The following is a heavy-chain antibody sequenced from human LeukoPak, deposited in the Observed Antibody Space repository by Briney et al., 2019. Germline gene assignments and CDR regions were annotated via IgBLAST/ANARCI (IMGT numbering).Heavy chain of an antibody. CDR3: ARDRGRTWADY. CDR2: INQDESER. Sequence: GGSLRLSCAASGFTFSSYWMSWVRQAPGKGLEWVANINQDESERYYVDSVKGRFTISRDNAKNSLYLQMNSLRAEDTAVYYCARDRGRTWADYWGQGTLVTLSA. J-gene: IGHJ4*02. D-gene: IGHD3-16*01. V-gene: IGHV3-7*01. CDR1: GFTFSSYW.